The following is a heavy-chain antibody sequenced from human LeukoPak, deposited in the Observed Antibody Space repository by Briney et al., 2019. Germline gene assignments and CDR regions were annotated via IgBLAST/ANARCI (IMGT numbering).Heavy chain of an antibody. CDR3: ARSGRYSSSPTVI. CDR1: GYSFTTYC. J-gene: IGHJ3*02. D-gene: IGHD6-13*01. CDR2: IDPSDSYT. V-gene: IGHV5-10-1*01. Sequence: GESLKISCKGSGYSFTTYCISWVRQMPGKGLEWMGMIDPSDSYTNYSPSFQGHVTISADKSISTAYLQWSSLKASDTAMYYCARSGRYSSSPTVIWGQGTMVTVSS.